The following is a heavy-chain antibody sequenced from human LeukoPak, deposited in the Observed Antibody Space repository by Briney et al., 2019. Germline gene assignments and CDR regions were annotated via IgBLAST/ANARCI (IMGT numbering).Heavy chain of an antibody. CDR3: ASHSYYDRTPLDY. J-gene: IGHJ4*02. CDR1: GFTFSSYW. Sequence: QPGGSLRLSCAASGFTFSSYWMHWVRQAPGKGLVWVSRINSDGSSTSYADSVKGRFTISRDNVKNTLYLQMNSLRAEDTAVYYCASHSYYDRTPLDYWGQGTLVTVSS. D-gene: IGHD3-22*01. V-gene: IGHV3-74*01. CDR2: INSDGSST.